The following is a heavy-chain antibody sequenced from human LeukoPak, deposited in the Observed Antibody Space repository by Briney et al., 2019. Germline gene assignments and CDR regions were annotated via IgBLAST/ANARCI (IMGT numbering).Heavy chain of an antibody. J-gene: IGHJ4*02. CDR1: DGSISSYY. D-gene: IGHD1-26*01. Sequence: SETLSHTCTVSDGSISSYYWSWIRQPAGKGLEWIGRIYTSGSTNYNPSLKSRVTISVDKSKNQFSLKLSSVTAADTAVYYCARDRTVGATNGDYFDYWGQGTLVTVSS. V-gene: IGHV4-4*07. CDR3: ARDRTVGATNGDYFDY. CDR2: IYTSGST.